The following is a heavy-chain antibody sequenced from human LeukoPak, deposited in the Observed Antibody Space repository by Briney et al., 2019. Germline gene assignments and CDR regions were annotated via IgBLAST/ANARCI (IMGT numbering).Heavy chain of an antibody. J-gene: IGHJ4*02. CDR3: ARDRGYYYDSSGFDY. V-gene: IGHV3-23*01. CDR1: GFNFGSYS. CDR2: ISADSATT. Sequence: GGSLRLSCAASGFNFGSYSMTWVRQAPGKGLEWVSVISADSATTFYADSVKGRSTISRDNSKNTLYLQMNSLRAEDTAVYYCARDRGYYYDSSGFDYWGQGTLVTVSS. D-gene: IGHD3-22*01.